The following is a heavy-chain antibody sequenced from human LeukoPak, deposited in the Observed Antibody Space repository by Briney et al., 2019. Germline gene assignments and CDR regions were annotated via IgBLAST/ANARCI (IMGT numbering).Heavy chain of an antibody. Sequence: SETLSLTCTVSSGSISTYYWSWIRQPPGKGLEWIGYIYNSGSTNYNPSLKSRVTISVDTSKNQFSLKLSSVTAADTAVYYCARENSNSWYLDYWGQGTLVTVSS. CDR3: ARENSNSWYLDY. CDR2: IYNSGST. D-gene: IGHD6-13*01. CDR1: SGSISTYY. J-gene: IGHJ4*02. V-gene: IGHV4-59*01.